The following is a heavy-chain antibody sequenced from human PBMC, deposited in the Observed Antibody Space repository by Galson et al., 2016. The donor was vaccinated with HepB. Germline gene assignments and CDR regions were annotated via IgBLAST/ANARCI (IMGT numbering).Heavy chain of an antibody. CDR2: IYYSGST. J-gene: IGHJ4*02. Sequence: SETLSLTCTVSGGSISSSSYFWGWIRQPPGKGLEWMGSIYYSGSTYYNPSLTSRITTSVDTSKNQSSLKVRSVTAADTDVYYCASGAGMVTEIDYWGQGTLVTVSS. CDR1: GGSISSSSYF. V-gene: IGHV4-39*01. CDR3: ASGAGMVTEIDY. D-gene: IGHD5-18*01.